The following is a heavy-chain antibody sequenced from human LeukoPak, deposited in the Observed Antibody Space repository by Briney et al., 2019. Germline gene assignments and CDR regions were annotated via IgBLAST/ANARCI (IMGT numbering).Heavy chain of an antibody. D-gene: IGHD1-26*01. CDR2: MNPNSGNT. V-gene: IGHV1-8*01. J-gene: IGHJ3*02. Sequence: ASVKVSCKASGYTFTSYDINWVRQATGQGLEWMGWMNPNSGNTGYAQKFQGRVTMTRNTSISTAYMELSSLRSEDTAVYYCARVPGLQWELLEDAFDIWGQGTMVTVSS. CDR1: GYTFTSYD. CDR3: ARVPGLQWELLEDAFDI.